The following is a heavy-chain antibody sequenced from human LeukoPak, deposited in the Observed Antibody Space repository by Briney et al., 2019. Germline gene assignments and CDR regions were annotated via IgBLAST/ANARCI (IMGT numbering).Heavy chain of an antibody. CDR3: ARGGKYGMDV. J-gene: IGHJ6*02. V-gene: IGHV3-7*01. Sequence: DSLKGRFTISRDNAKNSLYLQMNSLRAEDTAVYYCARGGKYGMDVWGQGTTVTVSS.